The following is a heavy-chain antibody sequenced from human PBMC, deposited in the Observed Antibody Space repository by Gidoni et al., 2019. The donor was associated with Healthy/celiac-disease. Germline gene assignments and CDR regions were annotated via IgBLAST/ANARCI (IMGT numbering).Heavy chain of an antibody. CDR1: GYTFTSYA. D-gene: IGHD4-17*01. V-gene: IGHV1-3*01. CDR3: ARRPHDYGDYGGYYYGMDV. CDR2: INAGNGNT. Sequence: QVQLVQSGAEVKKPGASVKVSCKASGYTFTSYAMHWVRQAPGQRLEWMGWINAGNGNTKYSQKFQGRVTITRDTSASTAYMELSSLRSEDTAVYYCARRPHDYGDYGGYYYGMDVWGQGTTVTVSS. J-gene: IGHJ6*02.